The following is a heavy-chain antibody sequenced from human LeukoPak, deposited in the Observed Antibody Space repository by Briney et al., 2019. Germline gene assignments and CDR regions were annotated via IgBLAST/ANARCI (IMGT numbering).Heavy chain of an antibody. J-gene: IGHJ4*02. CDR2: INPNSGGT. Sequence: ASVKVSCKASGYTFTSYGISWVRQAPGQGLEWMGWINPNSGGTNYAQKFQGRVTMTRDTSISTAYMELSRLRSDDTAVYYCARDWNYESYWGQGTLVTVSS. V-gene: IGHV1-2*02. CDR1: GYTFTSYG. D-gene: IGHD1-7*01. CDR3: ARDWNYESY.